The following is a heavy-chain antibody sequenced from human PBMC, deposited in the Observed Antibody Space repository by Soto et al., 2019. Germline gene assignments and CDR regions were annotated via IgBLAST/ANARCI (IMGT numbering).Heavy chain of an antibody. CDR3: AKDLSIVVVTATRGGYFDL. Sequence: QVQLVESGGGVVQPGRSLRLSCAASGFTFSTYGMHWVRQAPGKGLEWVAVISYDGSNKYYADSVKGRFTISRDNSKNTLYLQMNSLRVEDPAVYYCAKDLSIVVVTATRGGYFDLWGRGTLVTVSS. CDR2: ISYDGSNK. V-gene: IGHV3-30*18. D-gene: IGHD2-21*02. CDR1: GFTFSTYG. J-gene: IGHJ2*01.